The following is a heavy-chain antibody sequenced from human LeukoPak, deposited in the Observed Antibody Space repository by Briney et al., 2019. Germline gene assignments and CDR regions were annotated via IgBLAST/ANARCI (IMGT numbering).Heavy chain of an antibody. D-gene: IGHD2-2*01. Sequence: SGGSLSLSCAVSGFSFSSYAMHWVRQATGKGLEWVAVISYDGSNKYYAACVEARFTLSRHTSKHTPYMKMNSLRAEVTAVYYCAKVSRLRYCSSTSFLCRNYYYYMDVWGKGTTVTISS. V-gene: IGHV3-30*04. CDR3: AKVSRLRYCSSTSFLCRNYYYYMDV. CDR1: GFSFSSYA. J-gene: IGHJ6*03. CDR2: ISYDGSNK.